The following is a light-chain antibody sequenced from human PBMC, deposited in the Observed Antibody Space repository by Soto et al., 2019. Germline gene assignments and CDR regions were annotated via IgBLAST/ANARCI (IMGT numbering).Light chain of an antibody. CDR1: SRDVGGYNY. Sequence: QSALTQPASVSGSPGQSITIFCTGTSRDVGGYNYVSWYQQHPGKAPKFMIYDVSNRPSGVSNRFSGSKSGNTASLTISGLQAEDEADYYCTSYTTSNTRQVVFGTGTKVTVL. CDR3: TSYTTSNTRQVV. J-gene: IGLJ1*01. CDR2: DVS. V-gene: IGLV2-14*01.